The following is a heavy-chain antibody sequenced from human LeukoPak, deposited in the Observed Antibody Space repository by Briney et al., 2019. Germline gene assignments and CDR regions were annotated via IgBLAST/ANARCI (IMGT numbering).Heavy chain of an antibody. CDR3: ASGGLQHLYLFDY. CDR2: INPNSGGT. Sequence: EASVKVSCKASGYTFTGYYMHWVRQAPGQGLEGMGWINPNSGGTNFAQKFQGRVTMTRDTSISTVYMELSRLRSDDTAVYYCASGGLQHLYLFDYWGQGTLVTVSS. V-gene: IGHV1-2*02. CDR1: GYTFTGYY. J-gene: IGHJ4*02. D-gene: IGHD1-26*01.